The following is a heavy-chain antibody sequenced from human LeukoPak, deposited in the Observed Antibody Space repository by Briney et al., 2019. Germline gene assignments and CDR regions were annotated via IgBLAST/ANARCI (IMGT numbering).Heavy chain of an antibody. V-gene: IGHV3-9*01. Sequence: GGSLRLSCEVSGFSFQDYGMHWVRQAPGKGLEWVSGISWNSGSIGYADSVKGRFTISRDNAKNSLYLQMNSLRAEDTALYYCAKASDGYSGYDYPYYFDYWGQGTLVTVSS. CDR2: ISWNSGSI. J-gene: IGHJ4*02. CDR3: AKASDGYSGYDYPYYFDY. CDR1: GFSFQDYG. D-gene: IGHD5-12*01.